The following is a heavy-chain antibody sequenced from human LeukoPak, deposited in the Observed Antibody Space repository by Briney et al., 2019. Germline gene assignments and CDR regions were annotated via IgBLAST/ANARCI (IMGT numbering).Heavy chain of an antibody. D-gene: IGHD3-22*01. CDR3: ARGGSGYYYYFDY. Sequence: SVKVSCKASGGTFSSCAISWVRQAPGQGLEWMGGIIPIFGTANYAQKFQGRVTITADESTSTAYMELSSLRSEDTAVYYCARGGSGYYYYFDYWGQGTLVTVSS. J-gene: IGHJ4*02. CDR1: GGTFSSCA. CDR2: IIPIFGTA. V-gene: IGHV1-69*13.